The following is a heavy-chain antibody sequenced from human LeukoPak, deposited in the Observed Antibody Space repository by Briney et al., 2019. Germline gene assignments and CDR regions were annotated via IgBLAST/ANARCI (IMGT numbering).Heavy chain of an antibody. CDR1: GFTFSSYG. D-gene: IGHD3-10*01. CDR3: AKVAKYYYGPETYYFFEQ. J-gene: IGHJ4*02. Sequence: PGRSLRLSCAASGFTFSSYGMHWVRQAPGKGLEWVAVISYDGSNKYYADSVKGRFTISRDNSKNTLYLQMNSLRAEDTAVYYCAKVAKYYYGPETYYFFEQWGQGTPVTASS. CDR2: ISYDGSNK. V-gene: IGHV3-30*18.